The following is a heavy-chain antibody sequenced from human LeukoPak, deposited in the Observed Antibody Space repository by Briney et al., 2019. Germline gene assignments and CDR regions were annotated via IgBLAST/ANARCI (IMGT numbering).Heavy chain of an antibody. CDR2: IYTSGST. CDR3: ARGRGQQLGNFDY. J-gene: IGHJ4*02. CDR1: GGSISSGSYY. V-gene: IGHV4-61*02. D-gene: IGHD6-13*01. Sequence: SSETLSLTCTVSGGSISSGSYYWSWIRQPAGKGLEWIGRIYTSGSTNYNPSLKSRVTMSVDTSKNQFSLKLSSVTAADTAVYYCARGRGQQLGNFDYWGQGTLVTVSS.